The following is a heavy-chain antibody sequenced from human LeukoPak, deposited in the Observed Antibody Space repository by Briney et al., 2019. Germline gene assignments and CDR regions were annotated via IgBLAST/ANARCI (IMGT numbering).Heavy chain of an antibody. D-gene: IGHD3-22*01. CDR3: ARYYYDSRGENDAFDL. CDR1: GFAFSRYW. J-gene: IGHJ3*01. V-gene: IGHV3-7*01. Sequence: GGSLRLSCAASGFAFSRYWMSWVRQAPGKRLGWVANIKEDGSEKYYVDSVKGRFTISRDNAKNSLYLQVNSLRVEDTAVYYCARYYYDSRGENDAFDLWGQGTMVTVSS. CDR2: IKEDGSEK.